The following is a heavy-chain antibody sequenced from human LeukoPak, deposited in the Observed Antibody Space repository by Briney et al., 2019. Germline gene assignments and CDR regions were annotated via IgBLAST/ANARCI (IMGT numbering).Heavy chain of an antibody. J-gene: IGHJ3*02. CDR1: GVSISSGSNY. CDR2: IYSSGSI. Sequence: HSETLSLTCSVSGVSISSGSNYWGWIRQPPGKTLEWIGSIYSSGSIYYNPSLKSRVIILIDTAKNHFSLNLSSVTAADTAVYYCARSDGYGLVGIWGQGTMVTVSS. CDR3: ARSDGYGLVGI. V-gene: IGHV4-39*07. D-gene: IGHD3-10*01.